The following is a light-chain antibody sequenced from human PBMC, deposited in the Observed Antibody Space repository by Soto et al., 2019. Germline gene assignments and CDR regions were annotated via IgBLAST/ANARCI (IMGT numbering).Light chain of an antibody. Sequence: QSVLTQPRSVSGSPGQSVTISCTGTGSDVGAYKYVSWYQQHPGKAPKFIIYDVSERPSGVPDRFSGSKSGDTASLTISGLQVDEEADYCCCSYAGSYSWVFGGGTKLTVL. CDR1: GSDVGAYKY. CDR2: DVS. J-gene: IGLJ3*02. V-gene: IGLV2-11*01. CDR3: CSYAGSYSWV.